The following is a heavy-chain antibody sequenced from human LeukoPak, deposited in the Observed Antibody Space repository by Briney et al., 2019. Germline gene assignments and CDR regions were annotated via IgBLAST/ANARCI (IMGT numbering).Heavy chain of an antibody. Sequence: GGSLRLSCAASGFTFSSYWMYWVRQAPGKGLVWVSRINSDGSSTSYADSVKGRFTISRDNAKNTLYLQMNSLRAEDTAVYYCARDFRTAYSSSWYGNYYYYGMDVWGQGTTVTVSS. CDR1: GFTFSSYW. D-gene: IGHD6-13*01. CDR2: INSDGSST. CDR3: ARDFRTAYSSSWYGNYYYYGMDV. J-gene: IGHJ6*02. V-gene: IGHV3-74*01.